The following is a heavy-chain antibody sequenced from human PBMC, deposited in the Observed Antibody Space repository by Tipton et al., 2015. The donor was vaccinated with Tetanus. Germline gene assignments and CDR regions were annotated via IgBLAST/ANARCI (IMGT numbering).Heavy chain of an antibody. J-gene: IGHJ4*02. Sequence: TLSLTCTVSGSSISRSGHYWTWIWQPPGKEPEWVGYVYHSGATNYHPSLKSRLAISADTSKNQFSLNLRSVITADTAVYYCARANNDYPKKGPFDYWGQGILVIVSS. CDR3: ARANNDYPKKGPFDY. CDR1: GSSISRSGHY. V-gene: IGHV4-61*08. D-gene: IGHD5-12*01. CDR2: VYHSGAT.